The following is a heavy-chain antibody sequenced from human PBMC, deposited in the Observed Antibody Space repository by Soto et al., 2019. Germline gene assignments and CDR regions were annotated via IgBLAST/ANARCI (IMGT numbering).Heavy chain of an antibody. V-gene: IGHV3-30*18. Sequence: QVQLVESGGGVVQPGRSLRLSCAASGFTFSSYGMHWVRQAPGKGLEWVAVISYDGSNKYYADSVKGRFTISRDNSKNTLYLQMNSLRAEDTPVYYCAKGLGGPLGFAFDIWGQGTMVTVSS. D-gene: IGHD3-16*01. CDR1: GFTFSSYG. J-gene: IGHJ3*02. CDR3: AKGLGGPLGFAFDI. CDR2: ISYDGSNK.